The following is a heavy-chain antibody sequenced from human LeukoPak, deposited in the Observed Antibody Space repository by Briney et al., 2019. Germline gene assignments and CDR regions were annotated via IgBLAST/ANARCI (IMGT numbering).Heavy chain of an antibody. CDR1: GGSFSGYY. CDR3: ARGGYCGGDCYFYY. CDR2: INHSGST. V-gene: IGHV4-34*01. Sequence: SETLSLTCAVYGGSFSGYYWSWIRQPPGKGLEWIGEINHSGSTNSNPSLKSRVTISVDTSRNQFSLKLSSVTAADTAVYYCARGGYCGGDCYFYYWGQGTLVTVSS. J-gene: IGHJ4*02. D-gene: IGHD2-21*02.